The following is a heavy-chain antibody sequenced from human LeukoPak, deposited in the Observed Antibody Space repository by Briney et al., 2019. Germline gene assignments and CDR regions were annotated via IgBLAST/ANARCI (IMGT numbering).Heavy chain of an antibody. CDR3: ARALEVAIPFDY. J-gene: IGHJ4*02. CDR1: GGSFSGYY. D-gene: IGHD5-12*01. V-gene: IGHV4-34*01. Sequence: SETLSLTCAVYGGSFSGYYWSWIRQPPGKGLEWIGEINHSGSTNYNPSLKSRVTISVDTSKNQFSLKLSSVTAADTAVYYCARALEVAIPFDYWGQGTLVTVSS. CDR2: INHSGST.